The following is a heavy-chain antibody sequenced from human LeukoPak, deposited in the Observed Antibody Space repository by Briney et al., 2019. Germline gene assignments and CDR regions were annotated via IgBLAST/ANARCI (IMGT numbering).Heavy chain of an antibody. CDR1: GFTFSNSW. CDR3: GREYDNSGLDY. D-gene: IGHD3-22*01. CDR2: IKQDGSVK. V-gene: IGHV3-7*01. Sequence: GGSLRLSCVVSGFTFSNSWMSWVRQAPGKGLEWVANIKQDGSVKYYVGSVKGRFTISRDSAENSVYLQMNSLRAEDTAVYYCGREYDNSGLDYWGQGTLVTVSS. J-gene: IGHJ4*02.